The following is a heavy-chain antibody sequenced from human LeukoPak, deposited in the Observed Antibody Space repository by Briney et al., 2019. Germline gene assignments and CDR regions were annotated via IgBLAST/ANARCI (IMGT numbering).Heavy chain of an antibody. J-gene: IGHJ6*02. D-gene: IGHD2/OR15-2a*01. Sequence: PGGSRRLPYAPSGFTFSSYATRGVPQAPGKGLEWVAVISGGGSGTYYADSVRGRFTISRDNSKNTVYLQMNSLRAEDTAVYYCAKAFTAGGMDVWGQGTTVTVSS. CDR1: GFTFSSYA. CDR3: AKAFTAGGMDV. CDR2: ISGGGSGT. V-gene: IGHV3-23*01.